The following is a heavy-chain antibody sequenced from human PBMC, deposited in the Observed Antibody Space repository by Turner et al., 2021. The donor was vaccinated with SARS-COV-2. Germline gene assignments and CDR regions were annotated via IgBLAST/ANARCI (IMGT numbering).Heavy chain of an antibody. D-gene: IGHD3-22*01. CDR1: GGTFSSYA. V-gene: IGHV1-69*10. J-gene: IGHJ4*02. Sequence: QFQLLQSGAAVKKPGSSVKVSCKASGGTFSSYAISWVRQAPGQGLEWRRVIIPILGIANYAQKFKGRVTITADKSTSTAYMELSSLRTEDTAVYYCARIEAYDSSGYYSDYWGQGTLVTVSS. CDR2: IIPILGIA. CDR3: ARIEAYDSSGYYSDY.